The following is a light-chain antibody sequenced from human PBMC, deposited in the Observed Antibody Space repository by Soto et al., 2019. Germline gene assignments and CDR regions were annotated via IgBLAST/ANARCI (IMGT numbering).Light chain of an antibody. CDR2: GAS. Sequence: ESVLTQSPGTLSLSPGERATLSCRASQSVSSSYLAWYQQKPGQAPRLLIYGASTRATGIPATFSGSGSGTEFTLTITSLQSEDFAVYYCQQYNEWPLTFGGGTKVDIK. CDR3: QQYNEWPLT. CDR1: QSVSSSY. J-gene: IGKJ4*01. V-gene: IGKV3-15*01.